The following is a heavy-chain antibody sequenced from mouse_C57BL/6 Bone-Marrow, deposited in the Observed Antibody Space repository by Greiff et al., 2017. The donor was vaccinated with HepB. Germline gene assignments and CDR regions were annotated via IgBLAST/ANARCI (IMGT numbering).Heavy chain of an antibody. V-gene: IGHV5-15*01. D-gene: IGHD2-4*01. J-gene: IGHJ4*01. CDR1: GFTFSDYG. CDR3: AGQDAYDYDDGYYAMDY. CDR2: ISNLAYSI. Sequence: DVMLVESGGGLVQPGGSLKLSCAASGFTFSDYGMAWVRQAPRKGPEWVAFISNLAYSIYYADTVTGRFTISRENAKNTLYLEMSSLRSEDTAMYYCAGQDAYDYDDGYYAMDYWGQGTSVTVSS.